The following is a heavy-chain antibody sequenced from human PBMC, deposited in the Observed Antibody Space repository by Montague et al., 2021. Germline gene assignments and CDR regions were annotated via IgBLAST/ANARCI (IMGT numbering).Heavy chain of an antibody. CDR3: ATSLYCIGDSCYSGFDP. D-gene: IGHD2-15*01. Sequence: SETLSLTCTVSGGSISSNSYWWAWIRQPPGKGLEYVGTTFNTGSYYYSPSLKGRVTISVDTSKNQFSLRLSAVTAADTAVCYCATSLYCIGDSCYSGFDPWGQGTLVTVSS. J-gene: IGHJ5*02. CDR2: TFNTGSY. V-gene: IGHV4-39*01. CDR1: GGSISSNSYW.